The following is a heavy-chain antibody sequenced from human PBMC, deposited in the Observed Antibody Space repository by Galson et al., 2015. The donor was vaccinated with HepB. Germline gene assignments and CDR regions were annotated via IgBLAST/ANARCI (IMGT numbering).Heavy chain of an antibody. Sequence: SVKVSCKASGGTFSSYAISWVRQAPGQGLEWMGRIIPILGIANYAQKFQGRVTITADKSTSTAYMELSSLRSEDTAVYYCARDLAVLGEVPPTYYYYGMDVWGQGTTVTVSS. CDR2: IIPILGIA. CDR3: ARDLAVLGEVPPTYYYYGMDV. D-gene: IGHD3-16*01. J-gene: IGHJ6*02. CDR1: GGTFSSYA. V-gene: IGHV1-69*04.